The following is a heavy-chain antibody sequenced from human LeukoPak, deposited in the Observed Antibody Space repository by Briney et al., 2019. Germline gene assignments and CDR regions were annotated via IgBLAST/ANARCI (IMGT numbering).Heavy chain of an antibody. Sequence: GESLKISCNGSGYXFTRYWICWVRQMPGKGLEWMGIIYPGDSQSRYSPSFQGQVTISADKSISTAYLQWSSLKASDTAMYYCAQYNWNYYFDYWGQGTLVTASS. CDR3: AQYNWNYYFDY. J-gene: IGHJ4*02. CDR2: IYPGDSQS. CDR1: GYXFTRYW. V-gene: IGHV5-51*01. D-gene: IGHD1-7*01.